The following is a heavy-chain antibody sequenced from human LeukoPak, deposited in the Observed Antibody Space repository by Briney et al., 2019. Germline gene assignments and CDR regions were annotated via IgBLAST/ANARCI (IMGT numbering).Heavy chain of an antibody. J-gene: IGHJ3*02. CDR2: ISNSGSST. V-gene: IGHV3-23*01. D-gene: IGHD1-26*01. CDR1: GFTFSNYA. Sequence: PGGSLRLSCAASGFTFSNYAMIWVRQAPGKGLEWVSVISNSGSSTDYADSVKGRFTISRDNSKNTLYPQMKSLRAEDAAVYYCSKNRPHRRAIVDAFDIWGQETLVTVSS. CDR3: SKNRPHRRAIVDAFDI.